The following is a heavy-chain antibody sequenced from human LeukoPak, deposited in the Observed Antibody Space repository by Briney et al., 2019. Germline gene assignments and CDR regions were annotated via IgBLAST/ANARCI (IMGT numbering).Heavy chain of an antibody. D-gene: IGHD3-22*01. CDR3: ARAQDSYDSSGYLDY. CDR2: IYYSGST. V-gene: IGHV4-39*07. Sequence: PSETLSLTCTVSGGSISSSSYYWGWIRQPPGKGLEWIGSIYYSGSTYYNPSLKSRVTISVDTSKNQFSLKLSSVTAADTAVYYCARAQDSYDSSGYLDYWGQGTLVTVSS. J-gene: IGHJ4*02. CDR1: GGSISSSSYY.